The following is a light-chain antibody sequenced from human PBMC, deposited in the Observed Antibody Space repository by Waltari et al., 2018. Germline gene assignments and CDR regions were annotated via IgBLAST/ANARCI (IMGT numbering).Light chain of an antibody. CDR1: QSISSY. CDR2: AAS. CDR3: QYYNNYELT. V-gene: IGKV1-39*01. Sequence: DIQMTQSPSSLSASVGDRVTISCWASQSISSYLNWYQQKPGKAPKLLIYAASSLQSGVPSRFSGSGSGTEFTLTISSLQPEDSATYYCQYYNNYELTFGGGTKVEIK. J-gene: IGKJ4*01.